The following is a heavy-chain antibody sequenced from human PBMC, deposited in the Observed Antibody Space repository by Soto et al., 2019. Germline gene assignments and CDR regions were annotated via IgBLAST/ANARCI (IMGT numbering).Heavy chain of an antibody. CDR2: IYHSGDT. CDR1: GGSISSVNSY. J-gene: IGHJ4*02. D-gene: IGHD6-19*01. CDR3: VRDPPGSGLDFDS. Sequence: PSETLSLTCTVSGGSISSVNSYWTWIRQPPGKGLEWIGEIYHSGDTHYNPSLKSRLTISVDKSKNQFSLKLTSVTAADTAVYYCVRDPPGSGLDFDSWGPGTLVTVSS. V-gene: IGHV4-39*07.